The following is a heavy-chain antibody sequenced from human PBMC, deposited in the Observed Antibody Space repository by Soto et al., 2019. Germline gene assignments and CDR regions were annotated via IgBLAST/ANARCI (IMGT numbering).Heavy chain of an antibody. D-gene: IGHD4-17*01. CDR3: ARVPLTTVTTSSSYYYYMDV. CDR1: GYTFTSYY. V-gene: IGHV1-46*03. CDR2: INPSGGST. J-gene: IGHJ6*03. Sequence: QVQLVQSGAEVKKPGASVKVSCKASGYTFTSYYMHWVRQAPGQGLEWMGIINPSGGSTSYAQKCQGRVTMSSDTSTSTVYMELSILRSEDTAVCYCARVPLTTVTTSSSYYYYMDVWGKGTTVTVSS.